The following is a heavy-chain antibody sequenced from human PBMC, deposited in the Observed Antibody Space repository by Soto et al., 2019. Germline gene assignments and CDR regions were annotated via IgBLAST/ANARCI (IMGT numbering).Heavy chain of an antibody. CDR1: GYLISSGYY. Sequence: SETLSLTCGVSGYLISSGYYWGWIRQPPGKGLEWIGIIHHTGTTYYNPSLKSQVTISVDTSNNQFSLKLTSVTAADTAVYFCELSSGYLPGGYWGPGTQVNVSS. D-gene: IGHD5-12*01. CDR3: ELSSGYLPGGY. J-gene: IGHJ1*01. V-gene: IGHV4-38-2*01. CDR2: IHHTGTT.